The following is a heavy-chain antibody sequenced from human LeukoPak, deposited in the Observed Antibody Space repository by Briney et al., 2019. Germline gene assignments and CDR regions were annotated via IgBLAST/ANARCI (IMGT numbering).Heavy chain of an antibody. CDR1: GFIFSSYA. CDR2: ISASGDII. V-gene: IGHV3-23*01. J-gene: IGHJ6*03. Sequence: GGSLRLSCAASGFIFSSYAMTWVRQAPGKGLEWVSAISASGDIIYYADSVKGRFTISRDNSKKTLSLQMNSLRAEDTAVYYCAKGNDFWSGYSETYYYYMDVWGKGTTVTVSS. D-gene: IGHD3-3*01. CDR3: AKGNDFWSGYSETYYYYMDV.